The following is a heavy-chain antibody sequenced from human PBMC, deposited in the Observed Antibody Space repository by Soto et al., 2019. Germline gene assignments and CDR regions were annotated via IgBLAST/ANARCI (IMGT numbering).Heavy chain of an antibody. J-gene: IGHJ6*02. Sequence: PSETLSLTCTVSGGSISSGGYYWSWIRQHPGKGLEWIGYIYYSGSTYYNPSLKSRVTISVDTSKNQFSLKLSSVTAADTAVYYCARVLAAAGYYYYYGMDVWGQGTTVTVSS. V-gene: IGHV4-31*03. D-gene: IGHD6-13*01. CDR1: GGSISSGGYY. CDR2: IYYSGST. CDR3: ARVLAAAGYYYYYGMDV.